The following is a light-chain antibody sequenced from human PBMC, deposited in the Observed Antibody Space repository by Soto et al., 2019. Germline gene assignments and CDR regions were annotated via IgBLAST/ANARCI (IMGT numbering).Light chain of an antibody. Sequence: QSVLTQPPSSSGTPGQRVTISCSGSRSNIGGNTVNWYQQYPGAAPKLLIFSDNQRPSGVPDRFSGSKSGTSASLAISGLQSEDEADYHCAAWDDSLKGLVFGGGTKLTVL. CDR1: RSNIGGNT. CDR3: AAWDDSLKGLV. V-gene: IGLV1-44*01. CDR2: SDN. J-gene: IGLJ3*02.